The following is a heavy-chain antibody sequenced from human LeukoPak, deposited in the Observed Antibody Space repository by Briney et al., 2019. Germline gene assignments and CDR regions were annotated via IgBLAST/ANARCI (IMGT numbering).Heavy chain of an antibody. CDR2: IKQDGSEK. J-gene: IGHJ6*02. CDR3: ARDLYGGHLWVTYGMDV. D-gene: IGHD4-23*01. Sequence: PGGSLRLSCAASGFTFSSYWMSWVRQAPGKGLEWVANIKQDGSEKYYVDSVKGRFTISRGNAKNSLYLQMNSLRAEDTAVYYCARDLYGGHLWVTYGMDVWGQGTTVTVSS. V-gene: IGHV3-7*01. CDR1: GFTFSSYW.